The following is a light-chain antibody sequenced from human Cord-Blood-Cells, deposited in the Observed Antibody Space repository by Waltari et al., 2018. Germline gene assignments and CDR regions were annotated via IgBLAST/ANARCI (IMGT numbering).Light chain of an antibody. CDR2: EVS. J-gene: IGLJ2*01. V-gene: IGLV2-23*02. Sequence: QSALTQPASVSGSPGQSITISCTGTSRDVGSYNLVSWYQQNPGKAPKLMIYEVSKLPSGVSNRFSGSKSGNTASLTISGLQAEDEADYYCCSYAGSSTVVFGGGTKLTVL. CDR3: CSYAGSSTVV. CDR1: SRDVGSYNL.